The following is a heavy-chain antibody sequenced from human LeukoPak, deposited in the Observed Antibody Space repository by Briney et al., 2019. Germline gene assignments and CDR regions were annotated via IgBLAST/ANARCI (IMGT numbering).Heavy chain of an antibody. V-gene: IGHV4-59*01. Sequence: SETLSLTCTVSGVSISSYYWSWIRQPPGKGLEWIGYIYYSGSTNYNPSLKSRVTISVDTSKNQFSLKLSSVTAADTAVYYCARVEALTLSFDYWGQGTLVTVSS. D-gene: IGHD3-9*01. CDR2: IYYSGST. CDR3: ARVEALTLSFDY. CDR1: GVSISSYY. J-gene: IGHJ4*02.